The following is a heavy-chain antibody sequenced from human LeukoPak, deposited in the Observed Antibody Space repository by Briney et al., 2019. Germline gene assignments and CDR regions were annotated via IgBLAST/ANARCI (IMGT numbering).Heavy chain of an antibody. Sequence: SGPTLVKPTQTLTLTCTYSGFSLSSTGVGVSWIRQPPGKALDWLAVIFRSDDKRHSPSLRGRVTINKDASKKQVVLTMTNMDPVDTGTYYCGHLKDNHEDDFFYMDVWGKGTTVIVSS. J-gene: IGHJ6*03. CDR1: GFSLSSTGVG. CDR3: GHLKDNHEDDFFYMDV. CDR2: IFRSDDK. V-gene: IGHV2-5*01. D-gene: IGHD5-24*01.